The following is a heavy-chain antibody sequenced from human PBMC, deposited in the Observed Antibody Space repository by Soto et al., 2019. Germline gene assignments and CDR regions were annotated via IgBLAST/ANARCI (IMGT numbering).Heavy chain of an antibody. V-gene: IGHV3-30*03. CDR1: GFTFSGYG. CDR3: ATQYSSSSVGDY. J-gene: IGHJ4*02. Sequence: QVQLVESGGGVVQPGRSLRLSCAASGFTFSGYGMHWVRQAPGKGLEWVAVISYDGSNKYYADSVKGRFTISRDNSKNTLYLQMNSLRAEDTAVYYCATQYSSSSVGDYWGQGTLVTVSS. CDR2: ISYDGSNK. D-gene: IGHD6-6*01.